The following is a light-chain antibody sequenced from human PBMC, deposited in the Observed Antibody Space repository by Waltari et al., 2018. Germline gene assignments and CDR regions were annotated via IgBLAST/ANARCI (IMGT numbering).Light chain of an antibody. CDR2: WAS. CDR1: QSVLYSSNNRNY. J-gene: IGKJ1*01. CDR3: QQYRNWPPWT. Sequence: DIVMTQSPDSLAVSLGERATINCKSSQSVLYSSNNRNYLAWYQQKSGQPPKLLIYWASTRESGVPDRFSGSGSGTDFTLTISSLQAEDVAVYYCQQYRNWPPWTFGQGTKVEIK. V-gene: IGKV4-1*01.